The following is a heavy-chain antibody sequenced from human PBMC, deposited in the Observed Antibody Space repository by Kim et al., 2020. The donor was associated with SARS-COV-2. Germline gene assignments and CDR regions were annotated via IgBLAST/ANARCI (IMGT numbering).Heavy chain of an antibody. Sequence: ASVKVSCKASGYTFTSYAMHWVRQAPGQRLEWMGWINAGNGNTKYSQKFQGRVTITRDTSASTAYMELSSLRSEDTAVYYCARDLTEHIVVVTATNYGMDDWGQGATVTVSS. CDR2: INAGNGNT. V-gene: IGHV1-3*01. D-gene: IGHD2-21*02. CDR3: ARDLTEHIVVVTATNYGMDD. CDR1: GYTFTSYA. J-gene: IGHJ6*02.